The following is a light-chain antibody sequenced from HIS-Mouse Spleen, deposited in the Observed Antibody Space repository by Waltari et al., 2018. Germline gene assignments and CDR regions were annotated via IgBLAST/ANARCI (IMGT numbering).Light chain of an antibody. J-gene: IGKJ1*01. Sequence: DIQLTQSPSFLSASVGDRVTITCRASQGISSYFAWYQPKPGKPPKLLIYAASTLQSGVPFRISGSGSGTEFTLTIRSLQPEDFATYYCQQLNSYPPTFGQGTKVEIK. V-gene: IGKV1-9*01. CDR2: AAS. CDR1: QGISSY. CDR3: QQLNSYPPT.